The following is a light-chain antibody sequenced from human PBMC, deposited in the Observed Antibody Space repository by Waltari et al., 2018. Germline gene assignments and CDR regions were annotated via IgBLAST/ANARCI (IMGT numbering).Light chain of an antibody. Sequence: QSALTQPASVSGTPGQSITISCSGTGSDIGGNKYVSWYQQHPGEAPKVIIYDVTSRPACVSDRFSGSKSGNTAFLTSSGLQAEDEADYYCSSYATTRVIFGGGTKVTVL. CDR2: DVT. V-gene: IGLV2-14*03. CDR1: GSDIGGNKY. J-gene: IGLJ2*01. CDR3: SSYATTRVI.